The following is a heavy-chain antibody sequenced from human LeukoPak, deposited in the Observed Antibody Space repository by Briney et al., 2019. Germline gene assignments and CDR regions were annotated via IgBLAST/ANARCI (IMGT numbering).Heavy chain of an antibody. CDR2: MKRGGSEQ. Sequence: GGSLRLSCAASGFTLSSFWMSWVRQAPGKGLEGVANMKRGGSEQYFGDSVKGRFTISRDNAKNSLYTHMDSLSGHGTAVYYCARDPYAPGSHAYCGEGTLVTVYS. CDR1: GFTLSSFW. V-gene: IGHV3-7*04. CDR3: ARDPYAPGSHAY. J-gene: IGHJ4*01. D-gene: IGHD3-10*01.